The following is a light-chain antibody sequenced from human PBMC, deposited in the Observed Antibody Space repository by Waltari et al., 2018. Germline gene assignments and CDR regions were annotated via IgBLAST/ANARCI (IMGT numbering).Light chain of an antibody. J-gene: IGKJ5*01. Sequence: ALSCRASQSIVDAIAWYQQRPGQTPRLLIYDASNRAPGIPARFSGSGSGTDFTLTISSLEPEDFAVYYCQQRRNWPLSFGQGTRLEIK. CDR1: QSIVDA. CDR2: DAS. CDR3: QQRRNWPLS. V-gene: IGKV3-11*01.